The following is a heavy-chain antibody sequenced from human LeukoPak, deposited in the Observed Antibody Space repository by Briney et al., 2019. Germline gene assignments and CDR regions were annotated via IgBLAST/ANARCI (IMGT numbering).Heavy chain of an antibody. D-gene: IGHD2/OR15-2a*01. Sequence: ASVNVSCKASGYTFINYYLHWVRQAPGQGLVWMGQINPNTDSTNCARMFQGRVTMTADTSTSTVYMELNSLTSDDTAVYYCARDLSGWGNSIYWGQGTPVTVS. CDR3: ARDLSGWGNSIY. J-gene: IGHJ4*02. V-gene: IGHV1-46*01. CDR1: GYTFINYY. CDR2: INPNTDST.